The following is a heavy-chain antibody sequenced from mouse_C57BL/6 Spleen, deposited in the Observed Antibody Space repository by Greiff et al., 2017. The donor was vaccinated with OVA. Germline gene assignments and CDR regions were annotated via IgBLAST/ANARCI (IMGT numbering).Heavy chain of an antibody. CDR1: GFTFSDYG. CDR3: AEWNYYGSSYGFAY. V-gene: IGHV5-17*01. D-gene: IGHD1-1*01. Sequence: EVKVVASGGGLVKPGGSLQLSCAASGFTFSDYGMHWVRQAPEKGLEWVAYISSGSSTNYYADTVKDRFTISRDNAKNTLFLQMTSLRSEDTAMYYCAEWNYYGSSYGFAYWGQGTLVTVAA. CDR2: ISSGSSTN. J-gene: IGHJ3*01.